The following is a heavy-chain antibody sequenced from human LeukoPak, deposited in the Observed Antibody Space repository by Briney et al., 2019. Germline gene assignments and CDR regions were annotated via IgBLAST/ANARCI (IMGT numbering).Heavy chain of an antibody. J-gene: IGHJ6*03. CDR3: ARADTAMAFYYYYYYMDV. D-gene: IGHD5-18*01. CDR2: IRYDGNNK. V-gene: IGHV3-30*02. CDR1: GFTFSSYG. Sequence: GGSLRLSCAASGFTFSSYGMHWVRQAPGKGLEWVAFIRYDGNNKYYADSVEGRFTISRDNSKNTLYLQMNSLRAEDTAVYYCARADTAMAFYYYYYYMDVWGKGTTVTISS.